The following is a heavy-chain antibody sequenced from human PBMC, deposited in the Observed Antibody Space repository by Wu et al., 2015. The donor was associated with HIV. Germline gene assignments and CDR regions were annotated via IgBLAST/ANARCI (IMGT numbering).Heavy chain of an antibody. CDR2: IIPIYRTT. Sequence: QVQLVQSGAEVKKPGSSVKVSCKASGGSLSNYGISWVRQAPGQGFEWLGRIIPIYRTTNYAQSFHGRVTITADEFTSTAYLELSSLRSEDTAVYYCARNTDSVATSLYSLGVWGQGTVVTVSS. CDR1: GGSLSNYG. D-gene: IGHD5-12*01. CDR3: ARNTDSVATSLYSLGV. V-gene: IGHV1-69*13. J-gene: IGHJ6*02.